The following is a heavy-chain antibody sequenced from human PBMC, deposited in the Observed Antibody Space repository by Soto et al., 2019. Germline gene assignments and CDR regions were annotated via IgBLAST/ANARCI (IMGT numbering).Heavy chain of an antibody. V-gene: IGHV4-39*07. D-gene: IGHD6-6*01. CDR1: GGSISSSSYY. Sequence: SETLSLTCTVSGGSISSSSYYWGWIRQPPGKGLEWIGSIYYSGSTYYNPSLKSRVTISLDTSKSQFSLKLSSVTAADTAVYYCARAPRYSSSTYYFEDWGQGTLVTVSS. CDR3: ARAPRYSSSTYYFED. CDR2: IYYSGST. J-gene: IGHJ4*02.